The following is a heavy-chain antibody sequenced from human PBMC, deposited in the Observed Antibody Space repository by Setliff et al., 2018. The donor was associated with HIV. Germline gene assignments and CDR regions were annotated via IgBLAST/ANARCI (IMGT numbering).Heavy chain of an antibody. CDR3: AKDRYSSGWSPLDY. V-gene: IGHV1-46*01. D-gene: IGHD6-19*01. CDR1: GYSFTSYY. Sequence: ASVKVSCKASGYSFTSYYVHWVRQAPGQGLEWMGIINPSGGTTSYAQKFQGRVTMTRDTSTSTVYMELSSLRSEDTAVYYCAKDRYSSGWSPLDYWGQGTLVTVSS. J-gene: IGHJ4*02. CDR2: INPSGGTT.